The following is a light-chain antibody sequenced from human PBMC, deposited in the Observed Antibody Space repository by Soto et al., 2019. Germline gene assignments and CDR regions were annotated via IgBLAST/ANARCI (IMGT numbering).Light chain of an antibody. V-gene: IGLV2-11*01. J-gene: IGLJ2*01. CDR2: DVS. Sequence: QSVLTQPRSVSGSPGQSVTISCTGSSSDVGGYNYVSWYQQHPGKAPKFLIYDVSKRPSGVPDRFSGSKSGNTASLTISGLQAEDEADYYCCSYAGTYGQIFGGGTKLTVL. CDR3: CSYAGTYGQI. CDR1: SSDVGGYNY.